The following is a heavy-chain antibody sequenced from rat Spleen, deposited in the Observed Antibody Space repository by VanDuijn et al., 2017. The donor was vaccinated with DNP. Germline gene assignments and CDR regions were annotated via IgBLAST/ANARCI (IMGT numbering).Heavy chain of an antibody. V-gene: IGHV5S23*01. CDR1: GLTFSNYD. Sequence: EVQLVESGGGLVQPGRSLKLSCAASGLTFSNYDMAWVRQAPTKGLEWVASISTGGGNTYYRDSVKGRFTISRDNAKSTLYLQMDSLRCEDTATFCCARVLDYWGQGVMVTVSS. CDR2: ISTGGGNT. J-gene: IGHJ2*01. CDR3: ARVLDY.